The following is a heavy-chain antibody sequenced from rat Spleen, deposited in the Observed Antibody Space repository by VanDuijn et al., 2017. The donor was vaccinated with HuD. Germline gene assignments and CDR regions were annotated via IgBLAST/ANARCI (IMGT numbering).Heavy chain of an antibody. CDR2: IRYDGSRT. J-gene: IGHJ3*01. V-gene: IGHV5-7*01. CDR3: ARHPTYYGFDGDWFAC. CDR1: GFTFSDYY. D-gene: IGHD1-9*01. Sequence: EVQLVESDGGLVQPGRSLKLSCAASGFTFSDYYMAWVRQAPTKGLEWVATIRYDGSRTYYRDSVKGRFIISRDSAKSTLYLQMDSLRSEDTATYYCARHPTYYGFDGDWFACWGQGTLVTVSS.